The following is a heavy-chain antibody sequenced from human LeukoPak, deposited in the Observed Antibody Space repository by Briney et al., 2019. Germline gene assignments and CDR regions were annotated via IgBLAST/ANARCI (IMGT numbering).Heavy chain of an antibody. J-gene: IGHJ4*02. CDR3: AKDSYSKGDY. V-gene: IGHV3-7*01. CDR2: IKNDGTVK. D-gene: IGHD5-18*01. CDR1: GFTFSYHW. Sequence: GGSLRLSCAASGFTFSYHWMTWVRQAPGKGLEWVANIKNDGTVKNYVDSVKGRLTISRDNAKNSLYLQMNSLGAEDTGVYYCAKDSYSKGDYWGQGVLVTVSS.